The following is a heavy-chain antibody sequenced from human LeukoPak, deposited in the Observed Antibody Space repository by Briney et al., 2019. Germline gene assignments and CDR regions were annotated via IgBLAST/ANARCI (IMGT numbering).Heavy chain of an antibody. CDR3: AKGSSGYFVDL. CDR1: GFIFNNYG. Sequence: PWGSLRLSCAASGFIFNNYGLIWVRQAPGKGLEWVSAISNDGGGTNYADFVKGRFTISRDNSKNTLFLQMNSLRAEDTALYYCAKGSSGYFVDLWGQGTLVTVSS. J-gene: IGHJ5*02. CDR2: ISNDGGGT. D-gene: IGHD3-22*01. V-gene: IGHV3-23*01.